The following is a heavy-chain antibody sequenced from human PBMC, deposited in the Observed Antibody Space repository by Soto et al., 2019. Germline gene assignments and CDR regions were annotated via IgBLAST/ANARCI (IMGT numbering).Heavy chain of an antibody. Sequence: QVQLVESGGGVVQPGRSLRLSCAASGFTFSSYGMHCVRQAPGKGLEWVSVISYDGSSKYYADSVKGRFTISRDNSKNPRYLKMSSLRAEETAVYYCLKDGSRGWPYYYGMDVWGQGTPVTVSS. CDR3: LKDGSRGWPYYYGMDV. CDR1: GFTFSSYG. V-gene: IGHV3-30*18. CDR2: ISYDGSSK. J-gene: IGHJ6*02. D-gene: IGHD6-19*01.